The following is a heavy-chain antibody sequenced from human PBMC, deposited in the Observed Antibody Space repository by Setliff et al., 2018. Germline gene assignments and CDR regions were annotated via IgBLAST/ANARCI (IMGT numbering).Heavy chain of an antibody. Sequence: PSETLSLTCAVSGGSISSSSYYWGWIRQPPGKGLEWIGSIYYSGSTYYNPSLKSRVTISVDTSKNQFSLKLSSVTAADTAVYYCATLRTSTHFDYWGQGTLVTVSS. CDR3: ATLRTSTHFDY. D-gene: IGHD1-1*01. CDR1: GGSISSSSYY. CDR2: IYYSGST. J-gene: IGHJ4*02. V-gene: IGHV4-39*07.